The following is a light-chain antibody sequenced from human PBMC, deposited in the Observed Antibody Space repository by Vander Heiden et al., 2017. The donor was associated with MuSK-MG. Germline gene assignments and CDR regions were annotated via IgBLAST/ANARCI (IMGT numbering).Light chain of an antibody. CDR1: SSGVGSYYY. CDR2: DVS. CDR3: SSYTSSSTVV. J-gene: IGLJ2*01. Sequence: ALTQPASLSRSPGQSITISCPGTSSGVGSYYYGSWYQQHADKAPKLMIYDVSNRPSGVSNRFAGSKSGNTASLTISGLQAEDEADYYCSSYTSSSTVVFGGGTKLTVL. V-gene: IGLV2-14*03.